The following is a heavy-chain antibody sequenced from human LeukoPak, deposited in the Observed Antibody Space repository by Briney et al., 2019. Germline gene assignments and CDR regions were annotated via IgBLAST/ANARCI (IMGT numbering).Heavy chain of an antibody. CDR1: GGSISSSSYY. CDR2: IYYSGST. CDR3: ARDPGPSITMMGLGAFDI. D-gene: IGHD3-22*01. J-gene: IGHJ3*02. Sequence: KASETLSLTCTVSGGSISSSSYYWGWIRQPPGKGLEWIGSIYYSGSTYYNPSLKSRVTISVDTSKNQFSLKLSSVTAADTAVYYCARDPGPSITMMGLGAFDIWGQGTMVTVSS. V-gene: IGHV4-39*07.